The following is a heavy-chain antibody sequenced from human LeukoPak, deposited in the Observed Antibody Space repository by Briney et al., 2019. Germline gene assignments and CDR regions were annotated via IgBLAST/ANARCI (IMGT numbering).Heavy chain of an antibody. CDR3: ATELGGPAPYYYYGIDV. CDR1: GFTFSDYY. V-gene: IGHV3-11*01. J-gene: IGHJ6*02. CDR2: ISSSGSTI. Sequence: PGGSLRLSCAASGFTFSDYYMSWIRQAPGKGLEWVSYISSSGSTIYYADSVKGQFTISRDNAKNSLYLQMNSLRAEDTAVYYCATELGGPAPYYYYGIDVWGQGTTVTVSS. D-gene: IGHD3-3*02.